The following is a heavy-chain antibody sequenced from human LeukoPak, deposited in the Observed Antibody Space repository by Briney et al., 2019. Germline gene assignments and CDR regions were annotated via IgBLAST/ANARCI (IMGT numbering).Heavy chain of an antibody. CDR2: INPSGGST. D-gene: IGHD1-26*01. CDR1: GYTFTSYY. V-gene: IGHV1-46*01. J-gene: IGHJ6*03. CDR3: ARDSGSSGSYWKRPTYYYYMDV. Sequence: GASVKVSCKASGYTFTSYYMHWVRQAPGQGLEWMGIINPSGGSTSYAQKFQGRVTMTRDMSTSTVYMELSSLRSEDTAVYYCARDSGSSGSYWKRPTYYYYMDVWGKGTTVTVSS.